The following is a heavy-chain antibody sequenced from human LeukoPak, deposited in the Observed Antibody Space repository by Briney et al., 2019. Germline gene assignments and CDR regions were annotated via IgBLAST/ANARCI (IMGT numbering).Heavy chain of an antibody. D-gene: IGHD1-26*01. Sequence: GGSLRLSCAASGFTLSSYGMHWVRQAPGKGLEWVAVTSYDGSNKYYADSVKGRFTISRDNSKSTVSLQMNSLRAEDTAVYYCVKDISLSPWELLSDAFDIWGQGTMVTVSS. J-gene: IGHJ3*02. CDR3: VKDISLSPWELLSDAFDI. CDR1: GFTLSSYG. V-gene: IGHV3-30-3*01. CDR2: TSYDGSNK.